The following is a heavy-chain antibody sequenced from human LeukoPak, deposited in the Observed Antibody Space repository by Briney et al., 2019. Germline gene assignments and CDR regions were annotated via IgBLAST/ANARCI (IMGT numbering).Heavy chain of an antibody. Sequence: GGSLRLSCAASGFTFDDYGMSWVRQAPGKGLEWVSGINWNGGSTGYADSVKGRFTISRDNAKNSLYLQMNSLRAEDTAVYYCARDSSSWPRIYYYYYMDVWGKGTTVTISS. D-gene: IGHD6-13*01. CDR1: GFTFDDYG. CDR2: INWNGGST. J-gene: IGHJ6*03. V-gene: IGHV3-20*04. CDR3: ARDSSSWPRIYYYYYMDV.